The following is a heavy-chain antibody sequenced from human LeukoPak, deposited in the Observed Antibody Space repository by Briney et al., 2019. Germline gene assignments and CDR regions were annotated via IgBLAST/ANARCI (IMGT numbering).Heavy chain of an antibody. V-gene: IGHV1-18*04. J-gene: IGHJ4*02. CDR2: ISAYNGNT. Sequence: VSVKVSCKASGYTFTSYGISWVRQAPGQGLEWMGWISAYNGNTNYAQKLQGRVTMTTDTSTSTAYMELRSLRSDDTAVYYCARDLSVAAAGTEDYWGQGTLVTVSS. CDR3: ARDLSVAAAGTEDY. D-gene: IGHD6-13*01. CDR1: GYTFTSYG.